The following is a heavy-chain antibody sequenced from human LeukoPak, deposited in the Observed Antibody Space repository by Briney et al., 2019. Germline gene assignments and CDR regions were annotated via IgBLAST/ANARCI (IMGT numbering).Heavy chain of an antibody. CDR3: ARDGAYSSSERDY. CDR1: GFTFDDYG. D-gene: IGHD6-13*01. Sequence: GGSLRLSCAAPGFTFDDYGMSWVRHAPGKGLEWVSGINWNGGSTGYADSVKGRFTISRDNAKNSLYLQMNSLRAEDTALYYCARDGAYSSSERDYWGQGTLVTVSS. CDR2: INWNGGST. J-gene: IGHJ4*02. V-gene: IGHV3-20*04.